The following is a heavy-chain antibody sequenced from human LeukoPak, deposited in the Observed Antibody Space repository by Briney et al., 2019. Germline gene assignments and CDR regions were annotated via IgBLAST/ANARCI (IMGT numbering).Heavy chain of an antibody. CDR1: GFTFSSYG. D-gene: IGHD3-10*01. V-gene: IGHV3-30*02. J-gene: IGHJ6*04. CDR2: IRCDGSKK. Sequence: GGSLRLSCAASGFTFSSYGMHWVRQAPGKGLERVAFIRCDGSKKYYADSVKSRVTISRDDSKNTAYLQMNSLKAEDTAVYYCARSYGSGSYYNPGDVWGKGTTVTVSS. CDR3: ARSYGSGSYYNPGDV.